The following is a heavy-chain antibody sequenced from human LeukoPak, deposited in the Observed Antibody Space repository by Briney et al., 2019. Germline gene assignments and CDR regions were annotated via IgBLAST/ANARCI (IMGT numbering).Heavy chain of an antibody. CDR1: GFNFDRYT. Sequence: GSMRLSCATSGFNFDRYTIHWVRQAPGKGLEWVSLAGWAGGTTFYSDSVRGRFTISRDSGRKSVYLQMNSLTTDDTAFYFCAKELDTMFFDYWGQGALVTVSS. CDR2: AGWAGGTT. CDR3: AKELDTMFFDY. J-gene: IGHJ4*02. V-gene: IGHV3-43*01. D-gene: IGHD3-10*02.